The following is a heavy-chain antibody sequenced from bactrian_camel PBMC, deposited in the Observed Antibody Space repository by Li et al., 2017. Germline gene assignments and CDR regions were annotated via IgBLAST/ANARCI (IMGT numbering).Heavy chain of an antibody. Sequence: HVQLVESGGGSVEAGGSLNISCAASGVTRNAYCIGWFRQVPGKEREGVAAIYRHGGATYYHDSARGRFTISQDSAKNTVYLQMNTLKPEDTAMYYCVAGPPCGWIGSLGTGAEWGEEMGPNSWGQGTQVTVS. CDR1: GVTRNAYC. V-gene: IGHV3S63*01. CDR2: IYRHGGAT. D-gene: IGHD1*01. CDR3: VAGPPCGWIGSLGTGAEWGEEMGPNS. J-gene: IGHJ4*01.